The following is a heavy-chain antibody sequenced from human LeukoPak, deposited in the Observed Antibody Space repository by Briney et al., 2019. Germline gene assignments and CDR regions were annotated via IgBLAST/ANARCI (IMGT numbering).Heavy chain of an antibody. CDR1: GYTFTSYG. CDR3: ARDYYDSSGYYPFDY. Sequence: ASVKVSCKASGYTFTSYGISWVRQAPGQGLERMGWISAYNGNTNYAQKLQGRVTMTTDTSTSTAYMELRSLRSDDTAVYYCARDYYDSSGYYPFDYWGQGTLVTVSS. J-gene: IGHJ4*02. V-gene: IGHV1-18*01. CDR2: ISAYNGNT. D-gene: IGHD3-22*01.